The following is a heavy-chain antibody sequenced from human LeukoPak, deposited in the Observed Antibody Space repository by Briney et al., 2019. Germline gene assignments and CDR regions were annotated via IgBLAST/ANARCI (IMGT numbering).Heavy chain of an antibody. D-gene: IGHD6-19*01. Sequence: GGSLRLSCAASGFTFSDYTMNWVRQAPGKGREWVSAIFSGGSTFYADSVTGRFTISKDNSKNTVYLEMNSLRAEDTAVYYCARDLKTSGWYGDFDYWGQGTLVTVSS. CDR1: GFTFSDYT. CDR2: IFSGGST. CDR3: ARDLKTSGWYGDFDY. V-gene: IGHV3-53*01. J-gene: IGHJ4*02.